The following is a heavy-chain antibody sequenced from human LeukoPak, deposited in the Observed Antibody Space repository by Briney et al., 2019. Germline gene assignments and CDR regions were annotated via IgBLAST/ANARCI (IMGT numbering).Heavy chain of an antibody. CDR2: ISSSGSTI. Sequence: PGGSLRLSCAASGFTFSSYEMNWVRQAPGKGLEWVSYISSSGSTIYYADSVKGRFTISRDNAKNSLYLQMNSLRAEDTAVYYCAREALTPFYYFDYWGQGTLVTVSS. V-gene: IGHV3-48*03. D-gene: IGHD1-14*01. CDR1: GFTFSSYE. J-gene: IGHJ4*02. CDR3: AREALTPFYYFDY.